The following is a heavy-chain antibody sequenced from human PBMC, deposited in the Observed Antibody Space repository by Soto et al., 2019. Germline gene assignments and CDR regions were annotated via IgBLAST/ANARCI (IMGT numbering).Heavy chain of an antibody. CDR2: FLASGGNT. CDR3: ARGGAALFGVIDS. V-gene: IGHV1-46*01. CDR1: GYSFFSYY. D-gene: IGHD3-3*01. Sequence: ASVKVSCKASGYSFFSYYIHWVRQAPGQGLEWMGRFLASGGNTDYAQRFRGRISMTRDTSTTNTVSLELTSLTSDDTAVYYCARGGAALFGVIDSWGQGTRVTVSS. J-gene: IGHJ4*02.